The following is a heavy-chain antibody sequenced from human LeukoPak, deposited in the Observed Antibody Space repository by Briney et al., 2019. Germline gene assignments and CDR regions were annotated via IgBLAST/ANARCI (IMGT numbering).Heavy chain of an antibody. CDR2: IYSSGTT. J-gene: IGHJ6*02. D-gene: IGHD2-2*01. V-gene: IGHV4-59*11. CDR1: GGSISSHY. CDR3: AREIVVPAAPYYYGMDV. Sequence: SDTLSLTCTVSGGSISSHYWSWIRQPPGKGLEWIGYIYSSGTTKYNPSLMSRVTISVDTTKNQFPLRLNSVTAADTAVNYCAREIVVPAAPYYYGMDVWGQGTSVTVSS.